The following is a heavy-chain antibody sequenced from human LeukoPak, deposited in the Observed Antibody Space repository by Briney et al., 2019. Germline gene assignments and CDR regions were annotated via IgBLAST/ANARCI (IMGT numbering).Heavy chain of an antibody. J-gene: IGHJ5*02. Sequence: RRASVKVSCKASGYTFTSYEINWVRQATGQGLEWMGWMNPNSGNTRNAQKFQGRVTVTRNTSISTAYMELSSLRSEDTAVYYCAREGLVFTMMVLRSAWFDPWGQGTLVTVSS. CDR2: MNPNSGNT. CDR3: AREGLVFTMMVLRSAWFDP. D-gene: IGHD3-22*01. CDR1: GYTFTSYE. V-gene: IGHV1-8*01.